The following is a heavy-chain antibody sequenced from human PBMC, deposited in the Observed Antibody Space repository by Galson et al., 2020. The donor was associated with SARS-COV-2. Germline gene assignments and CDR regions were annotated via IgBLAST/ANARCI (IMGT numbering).Heavy chain of an antibody. Sequence: ETSETLSLTCTVSGGSIRGYDWIWIRQPPGKGLQWIGYIYYSGGTNYNPSLKSRVTISVDTSKNQFSLRLSSATAADTAVYYCARRGGGRYFDYYFDYWGQGTLVTVSS. CDR3: ARRGGGRYFDYYFDY. CDR2: IYYSGGT. CDR1: GGSIRGYD. J-gene: IGHJ4*02. D-gene: IGHD3-9*01. V-gene: IGHV4-59*08.